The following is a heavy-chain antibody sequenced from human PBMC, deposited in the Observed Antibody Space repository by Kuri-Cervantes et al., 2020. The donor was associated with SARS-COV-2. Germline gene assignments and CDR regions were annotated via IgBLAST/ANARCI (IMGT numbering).Heavy chain of an antibody. V-gene: IGHV1-18*01. J-gene: IGHJ5*02. Sequence: ASVKVSCKASGYTFTSYGISWVRQAPGQGLEWMGWISAYNGNTNYAQKLQGRVTMTEDTSTDTAYMELSSLRSEDTAVYYCATVRFLEWLYWFDPWGQGTLVTVSS. CDR1: GYTFTSYG. CDR3: ATVRFLEWLYWFDP. D-gene: IGHD3-3*01. CDR2: ISAYNGNT.